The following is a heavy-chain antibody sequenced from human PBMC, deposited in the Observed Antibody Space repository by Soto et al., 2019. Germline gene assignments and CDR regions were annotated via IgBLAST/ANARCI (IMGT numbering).Heavy chain of an antibody. V-gene: IGHV4-4*07. Sequence: LSLTCTVSGGSISTYYWNWIRQPAGKRLEWLGRIYTSGYTKYNPSLKSRVTMSLDTSKRQFSLKLSSVTAADTAVYYCARETVAGTDNWFDPWGQGILVTVSS. CDR2: IYTSGYT. CDR3: ARETVAGTDNWFDP. J-gene: IGHJ5*02. CDR1: GGSISTYY. D-gene: IGHD6-19*01.